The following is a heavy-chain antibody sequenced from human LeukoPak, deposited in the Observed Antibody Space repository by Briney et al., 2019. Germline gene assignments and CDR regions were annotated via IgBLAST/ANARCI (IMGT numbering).Heavy chain of an antibody. V-gene: IGHV3-7*01. CDR2: INQDGRGK. Sequence: GGSLTLSCAACGFPFRSFGASWVRQAPGKGLDWVANINQDGRGKDYVDSVRGRFTISRDNAKNSAYLQMDSLRVEDTAVYYCARSLWPEDYWGQGILVTVSS. CDR3: ARSLWPEDY. CDR1: GFPFRSFG. D-gene: IGHD2-21*01. J-gene: IGHJ4*02.